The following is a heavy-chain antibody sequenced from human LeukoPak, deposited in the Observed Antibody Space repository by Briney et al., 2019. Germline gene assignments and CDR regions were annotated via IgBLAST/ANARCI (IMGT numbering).Heavy chain of an antibody. D-gene: IGHD4/OR15-4a*01. CDR1: GGSINSYY. CDR3: ARVVRMSVRESKGLWSYNGDSYYFDY. CDR2: IYYSGST. V-gene: IGHV4-59*01. J-gene: IGHJ4*02. Sequence: SEILSLTCTVSGGSINSYYWSWIRQPPGKGLEWIGYIYYSGSTNYNPSLKSRVTISVDTSKNQFSLKLSSVTAADTAVYYCARVVRMSVRESKGLWSYNGDSYYFDYWGQGTLVTVSS.